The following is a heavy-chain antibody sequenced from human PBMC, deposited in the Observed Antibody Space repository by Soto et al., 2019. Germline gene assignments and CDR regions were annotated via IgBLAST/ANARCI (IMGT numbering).Heavy chain of an antibody. CDR1: GSTLSSISYY. J-gene: IGHJ6*04. CDR2: IVFTVNI. Sequence: SGTLRLSCTVSGSTLSSISYYWGRIPQPPGKGLEWVGSIVFTVNIYSNPSLKSRVTISVDTSSNQFYLMVNSLTAADTGVYYWASRLCYRARAYAAGMDYSGKGGPVNVSS. CDR3: ASRLCYRARAYAAGMDY. D-gene: IGHD3-16*02. V-gene: IGHV4-39*01.